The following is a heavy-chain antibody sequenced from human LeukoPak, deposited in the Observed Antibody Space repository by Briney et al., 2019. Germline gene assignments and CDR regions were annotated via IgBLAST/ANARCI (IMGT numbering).Heavy chain of an antibody. CDR3: ARKVPQTYYYGSGSYYRPSYFDY. CDR1: GGSFSGYY. J-gene: IGHJ4*02. D-gene: IGHD3-10*01. CDR2: INHSGST. V-gene: IGHV4-34*01. Sequence: SETLSLTCAVYGGSFSGYYWSWIRQPPGKGLEWIGEINHSGSTNYNPSLKSRVTISVDTSKNQFSLKPSSVTAADTAVYYCARKVPQTYYYGSGSYYRPSYFDYWGQGTLVTVSS.